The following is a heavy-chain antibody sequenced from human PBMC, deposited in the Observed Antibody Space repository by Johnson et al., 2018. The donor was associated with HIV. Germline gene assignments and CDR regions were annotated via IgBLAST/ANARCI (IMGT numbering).Heavy chain of an antibody. Sequence: VQLVESGGGLVKPGSSLRLSCVVSGFSFSNYWMTWVRQVPGKGLEWVANINQDGSEKFYVDSVKGRFTISRENARYSLYLQMNSLRAEDTALYYCARGRNNTGDGGAFDIWGQGTMVTVSS. CDR3: ARGRNNTGDGGAFDI. CDR1: GFSFSNYW. CDR2: INQDGSEK. J-gene: IGHJ3*02. V-gene: IGHV3-7*01. D-gene: IGHD3-16*01.